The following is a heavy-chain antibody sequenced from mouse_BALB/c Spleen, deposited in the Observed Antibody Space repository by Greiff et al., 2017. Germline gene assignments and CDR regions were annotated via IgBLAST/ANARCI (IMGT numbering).Heavy chain of an antibody. CDR2: ISSGGSYT. J-gene: IGHJ4*01. V-gene: IGHV5-9-3*01. CDR3: ARAHYYGDGDAMDY. Sequence: EVQVVESGGGLVKPGGSLKLSCAASGFTFSSYAMSWVRQTPEKRLEWVATISSGGSYTYYPDSVKGRFTISRDNAKNTLYLQMSSLRSEDTAMHYCARAHYYGDGDAMDYWGQGTSGTVSS. D-gene: IGHD1-2*01. CDR1: GFTFSSYA.